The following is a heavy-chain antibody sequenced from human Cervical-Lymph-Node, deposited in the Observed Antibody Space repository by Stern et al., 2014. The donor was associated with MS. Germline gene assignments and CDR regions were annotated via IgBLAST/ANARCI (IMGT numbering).Heavy chain of an antibody. CDR2: LSSGGSDI. CDR1: GFTFSSYS. D-gene: IGHD4-23*01. V-gene: IGHV3-21*01. Sequence: VQLVESGGGLVKPGGSLRLSCAVSGFTFSSYSLNLVRQAPGQGLELVSSLSSGGSDIYYADSLKGRFTISRDNAKNSLYLQMNSLRAEDTAVYYCARGRGGNYRYYFDYWGQGTLVTVSS. CDR3: ARGRGGNYRYYFDY. J-gene: IGHJ4*02.